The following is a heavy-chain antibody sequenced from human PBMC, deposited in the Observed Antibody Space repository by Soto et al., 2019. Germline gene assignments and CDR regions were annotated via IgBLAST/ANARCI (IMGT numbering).Heavy chain of an antibody. CDR3: ATDWFDF. CDR1: GFTFSSYG. CDR2: ISYDGSNK. Sequence: GGSLRLSCAASGFTFSSYGMHWVRQAPGKGLEWVAVISYDGSNKYYADSVKGRFTISRDNSKNTLNLQMNSLRGEDTAVYYCATDWFDFWSQGTLVTVSS. V-gene: IGHV3-30*03. J-gene: IGHJ5*01.